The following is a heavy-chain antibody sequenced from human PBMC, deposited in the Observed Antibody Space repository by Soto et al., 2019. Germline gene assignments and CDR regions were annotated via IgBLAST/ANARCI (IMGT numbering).Heavy chain of an antibody. J-gene: IGHJ3*02. D-gene: IGHD6-19*01. CDR3: AREGVGSSGWYRAFDI. Sequence: ASVKVSCKASGYTFTSYGISWVRQAPGQGLEWMGWINPSGGSTSYAQKFQGRVTMTRDTSTSTVYMELSSLRSEDTAVYYCAREGVGSSGWYRAFDIWGQGTMVTVSS. CDR2: INPSGGST. V-gene: IGHV1-46*01. CDR1: GYTFTSYG.